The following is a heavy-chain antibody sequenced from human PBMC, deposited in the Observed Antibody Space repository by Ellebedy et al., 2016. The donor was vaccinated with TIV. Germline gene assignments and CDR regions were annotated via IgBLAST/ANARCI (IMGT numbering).Heavy chain of an antibody. J-gene: IGHJ1*01. CDR1: GFIVSTND. V-gene: IGHV3-53*01. Sequence: GGSLRLXXAAPGFIVSTNDVSWVRQAPAKGLEWGSVYYYDGSTYYADSVKGRFTVSRDNSKNAVYLQMESLRADDAAVYYCVGAYRRGGRGEFAHWGQGTLVTVSS. CDR2: YYYDGST. CDR3: VGAYRRGGRGEFAH. D-gene: IGHD3-16*01.